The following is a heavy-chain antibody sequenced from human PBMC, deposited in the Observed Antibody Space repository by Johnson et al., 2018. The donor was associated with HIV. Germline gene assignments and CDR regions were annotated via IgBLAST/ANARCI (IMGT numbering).Heavy chain of an antibody. V-gene: IGHV3-13*01. CDR3: ARGGIAARIDAFDI. D-gene: IGHD6-6*01. CDR1: GFTFSSYD. J-gene: IGHJ3*02. CDR2: IGTAGDI. Sequence: VQLVESGGGVVQPGRSLRLSCAASGFTFSSYDMHWVRQATGKGLEWVSAIGTAGDISYPGSVTGRFTISRENAKNPLYLQMNSLRAGETAVYYCARGGIAARIDAFDIWGQGTMVTVSS.